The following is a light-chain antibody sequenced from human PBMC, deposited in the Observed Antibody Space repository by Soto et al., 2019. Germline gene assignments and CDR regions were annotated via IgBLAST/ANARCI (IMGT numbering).Light chain of an antibody. CDR3: SSYTSSSTLVV. V-gene: IGLV2-14*01. CDR2: EVS. Sequence: QSALTQPASVSGSPGQSITISCTGTISDVGGYNYVYCYQQHPGKAPKLMIYEVSNRPSGVSNRFSGSKSGNTASLTISGLQDEDEADYYCSSYTSSSTLVVFGGGTKLTVL. CDR1: ISDVGGYNY. J-gene: IGLJ2*01.